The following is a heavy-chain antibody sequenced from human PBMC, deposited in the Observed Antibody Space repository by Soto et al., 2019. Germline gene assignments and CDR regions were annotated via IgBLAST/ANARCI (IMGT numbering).Heavy chain of an antibody. CDR3: ARERGYCSGTSCYGINMDV. CDR1: GFSLSTSGMC. CDR2: IDWDDDK. V-gene: IGHV2-70*11. Sequence: ASGPTLVNPTQTLTLTFTFSGFSLSTSGMCVSWIRQPPGKALEWLARIDWDDDKYYSTSLKTRLTISKDTSKNQVVLTMTNMDPVDTATYYCARERGYCSGTSCYGINMDVWGKGTTVTVSS. D-gene: IGHD2-2*01. J-gene: IGHJ6*03.